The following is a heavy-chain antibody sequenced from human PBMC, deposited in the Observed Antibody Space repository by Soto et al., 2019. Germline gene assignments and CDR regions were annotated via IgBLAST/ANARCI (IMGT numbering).Heavy chain of an antibody. CDR2: INHSGST. D-gene: IGHD6-19*01. CDR1: GGSFSGYY. V-gene: IGHV4-34*01. Sequence: QVQLQQWGAGLLKPSETLSLTCAVYGGSFSGYYWSWIRQPPGKGLEWIGEINHSGSTNYNPSLKSRVTISVDTSKNQFSLKLSSVTAADTAVYYCARGGGWFVYGMDVWGQGTTVTVSS. CDR3: ARGGGWFVYGMDV. J-gene: IGHJ6*02.